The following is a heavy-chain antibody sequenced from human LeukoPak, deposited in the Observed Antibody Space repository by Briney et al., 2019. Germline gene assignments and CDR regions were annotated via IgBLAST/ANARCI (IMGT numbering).Heavy chain of an antibody. CDR3: ARPDSGYDY. Sequence: YPSETLSLTCTVSGYSISSGYYWAWIRQPPEKGLEWIGSIYYSGNTYYNPSLKSRVTISVDTSKNQFSLKLRSVTAADTAVYYCARPDSGYDYWGQGTLVTVSS. D-gene: IGHD5-12*01. J-gene: IGHJ4*02. CDR2: IYYSGNT. V-gene: IGHV4-38-2*02. CDR1: GYSISSGYY.